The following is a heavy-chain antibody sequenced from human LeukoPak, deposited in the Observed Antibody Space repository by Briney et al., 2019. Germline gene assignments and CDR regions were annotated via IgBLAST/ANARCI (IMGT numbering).Heavy chain of an antibody. V-gene: IGHV3-74*01. CDR3: AKRPLSGGYDLGFDY. CDR2: INTDGSST. CDR1: GFIFSSYW. D-gene: IGHD5-12*01. Sequence: PGGSLRLSCAASGFIFSSYWMHWVRHAPGKGLVWVSRINTDGSSTSYADSVKGRFTISRDNSKNTLYLQMNSLRAEDTAVYYCAKRPLSGGYDLGFDYWGQGTLVTVSS. J-gene: IGHJ4*02.